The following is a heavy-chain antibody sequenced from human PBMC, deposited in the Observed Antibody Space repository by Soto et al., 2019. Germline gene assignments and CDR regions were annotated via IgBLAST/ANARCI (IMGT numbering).Heavy chain of an antibody. CDR2: VDPSDSYI. D-gene: IGHD6-19*01. CDR1: GYTFSGHW. CDR3: ARHGPAIWLAY. Sequence: GESLKMSCKTSGYTFSGHWISWVRQVPGRGLQWMGNVDPSDSYINYNPAFRGHVTFSVDKSSSTAYLHWSSLGHSDNAIYYCARHGPAIWLAYWGQGTLVTLS. J-gene: IGHJ4*02. V-gene: IGHV5-10-1*01.